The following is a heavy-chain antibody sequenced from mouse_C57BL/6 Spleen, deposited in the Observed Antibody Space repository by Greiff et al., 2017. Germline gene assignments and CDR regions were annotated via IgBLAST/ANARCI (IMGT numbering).Heavy chain of an antibody. J-gene: IGHJ2*01. Sequence: QVQLKQPGAELVKPGASVKISCKASGYAFSSYWMNWVKQRPGKGLEWIGQIYPGDGDTNYNGKFKGKATLTADKSSSTAYMQRSRLTSEDSAVYFGARSGSSSYYFDYWGQGTTLTVSS. D-gene: IGHD1-1*01. CDR3: ARSGSSSYYFDY. CDR2: IYPGDGDT. CDR1: GYAFSSYW. V-gene: IGHV1-80*01.